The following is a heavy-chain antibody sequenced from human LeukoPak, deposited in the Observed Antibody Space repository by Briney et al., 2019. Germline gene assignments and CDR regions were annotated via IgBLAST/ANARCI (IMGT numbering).Heavy chain of an antibody. CDR2: IYSGGST. CDR3: ATSDQGYSYGLDY. D-gene: IGHD5-18*01. Sequence: GGSLRLSCAASGFTVSSNYKSWVRQAPGKGLEWVSVIYSGGSTYYADSVKGRFTISRDNSKNTLYLQMNSLRAEDTAVYYCATSDQGYSYGLDYWGQGTLVTVSS. CDR1: GFTVSSNY. J-gene: IGHJ4*02. V-gene: IGHV3-66*01.